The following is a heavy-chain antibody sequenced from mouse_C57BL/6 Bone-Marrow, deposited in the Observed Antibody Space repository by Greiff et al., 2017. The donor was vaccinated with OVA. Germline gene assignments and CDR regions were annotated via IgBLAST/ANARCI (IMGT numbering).Heavy chain of an antibody. CDR1: GFTFSNYW. CDR2: IRLKSDNYAT. J-gene: IGHJ3*01. V-gene: IGHV6-3*01. Sequence: EVQVVESGGGLVQPGGSMKLSCVASGFTFSNYWMNWVRQSPEKGLEWVAQIRLKSDNYATHYAESVKGRFTISRDDSKSSVYLQMNNLRAEDTGIYYCTGGYDYYLFAYWGQGTLVTVSA. CDR3: TGGYDYYLFAY. D-gene: IGHD1-1*01.